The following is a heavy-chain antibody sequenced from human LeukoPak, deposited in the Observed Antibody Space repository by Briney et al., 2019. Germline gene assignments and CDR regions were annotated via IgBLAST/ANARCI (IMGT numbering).Heavy chain of an antibody. V-gene: IGHV1-18*01. D-gene: IGHD3-3*01. Sequence: ASVKVSRKASGYTFTSYGISWVRQAPGQGLEWMGWISAYNGNTNYAQKLQGRVTMTTDTSTSTAYMELRSLRSDDTAVYYCARGRTYYDFWSGYYKHGGYFDYWGQGTLVTVSS. J-gene: IGHJ4*02. CDR3: ARGRTYYDFWSGYYKHGGYFDY. CDR2: ISAYNGNT. CDR1: GYTFTSYG.